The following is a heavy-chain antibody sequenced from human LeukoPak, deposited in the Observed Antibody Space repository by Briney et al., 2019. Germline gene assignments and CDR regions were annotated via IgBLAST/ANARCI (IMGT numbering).Heavy chain of an antibody. CDR1: GFTFSSYA. J-gene: IGHJ4*02. D-gene: IGHD3-22*01. V-gene: IGHV3-23*01. CDR2: ISESGVIT. Sequence: QPGRSLRLSCAASGFTFSSYAMSWVRQAPGKGLEWVSSISESGVITYYADSVKGRLTISRDNSKNTLYLQMNSLRAEDTAVYYCAKDTSSGYYSDYWGQGALVTVSS. CDR3: AKDTSSGYYSDY.